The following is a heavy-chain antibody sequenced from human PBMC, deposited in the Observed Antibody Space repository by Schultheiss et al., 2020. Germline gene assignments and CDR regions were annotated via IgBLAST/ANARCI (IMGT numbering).Heavy chain of an antibody. CDR1: GFTFSSHA. D-gene: IGHD2-15*01. V-gene: IGHV3-23*01. CDR2: ISGSGGST. J-gene: IGHJ5*02. CDR3: AKVMGKKYCSGGSCYSSWFDP. Sequence: GGSLRLSCAASGFTFSSHAMSWVRQAPGKGLEWVSAISGSGGSTYYADSVKGRFTISRDNSKNTLYLQMNSLRAEDTAVYYCAKVMGKKYCSGGSCYSSWFDPWGQGTLVTVSS.